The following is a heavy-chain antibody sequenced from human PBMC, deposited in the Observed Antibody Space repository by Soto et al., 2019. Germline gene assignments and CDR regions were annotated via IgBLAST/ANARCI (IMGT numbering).Heavy chain of an antibody. Sequence: QITLKESGPTLVKPTQTLTLTCTFSGFSLSTGGVGVGWIRQPPGEALEWLALIYWDNDKRYSPSLKSRLTITTDASKNQVVLTMTNMDPVDTATSYCAHSRCGGDCLQSYSSHYYYGMDVWGQGTTVTVSS. CDR1: GFSLSTGGVG. CDR3: AHSRCGGDCLQSYSSHYYYGMDV. D-gene: IGHD2-21*02. CDR2: IYWDNDK. V-gene: IGHV2-5*02. J-gene: IGHJ6*02.